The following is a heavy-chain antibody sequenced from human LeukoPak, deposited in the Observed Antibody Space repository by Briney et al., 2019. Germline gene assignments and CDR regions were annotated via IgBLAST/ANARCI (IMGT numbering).Heavy chain of an antibody. V-gene: IGHV5-10-1*01. J-gene: IGHJ4*02. D-gene: IGHD6-19*01. CDR3: ARQYGSGSSISPDFDY. Sequence: GESLKISCKGSGYTFTSYWITWVRQMPGKGLEWMGRIDPSDSYSDYSPSFQGHVTVSVDKSISTAYLEWSSLKASHTAMDYCARQYGSGSSISPDFDYWGQGTLVTVSS. CDR2: IDPSDSYS. CDR1: GYTFTSYW.